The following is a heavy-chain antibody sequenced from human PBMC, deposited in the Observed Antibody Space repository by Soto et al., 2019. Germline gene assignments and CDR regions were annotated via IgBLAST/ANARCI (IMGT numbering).Heavy chain of an antibody. CDR2: ISHSGSST. V-gene: IGHV4-34*01. D-gene: IGHD2-15*01. Sequence: QVQLQQWGAGLLKPSETLSLTCTVYGGSFSGNYWSWIRQPPGMGLEWIGEISHSGSSTNYNPSLKCRVTISVDTSKNQFSLKLSSVTAADTAMYYCARGHLPGGNTFYYDYWGQGTLVTVSS. CDR1: GGSFSGNY. CDR3: ARGHLPGGNTFYYDY. J-gene: IGHJ4*02.